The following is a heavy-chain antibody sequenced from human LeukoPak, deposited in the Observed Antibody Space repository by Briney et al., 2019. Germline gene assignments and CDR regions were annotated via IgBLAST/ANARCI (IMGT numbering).Heavy chain of an antibody. D-gene: IGHD1-26*01. J-gene: IGHJ5*02. Sequence: PSETLSLTCAVYGGSFSGYYWRWIRQTPGKGMEWIGEVNESGGTNIRPSLRSRIILSVDTSKNQFSLKLISVTVADTAIYYCARGQGATVPQVGKNWFDPWGQGTWVTVSS. CDR3: ARGQGATVPQVGKNWFDP. CDR1: GGSFSGYY. V-gene: IGHV4-34*01. CDR2: VNESGGT.